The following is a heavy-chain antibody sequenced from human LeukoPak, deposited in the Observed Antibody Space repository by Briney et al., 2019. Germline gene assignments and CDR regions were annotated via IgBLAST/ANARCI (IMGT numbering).Heavy chain of an antibody. D-gene: IGHD2-2*01. V-gene: IGHV4-59*01. CDR3: ARGNIVVVPAAMALDAFDI. CDR2: IYYSGST. J-gene: IGHJ3*02. CDR1: GGSISSYY. Sequence: SETLSLTCTVSGGSISSYYWSWIRQPPGKGLEWIGYIYYSGSTNYNPSLKSRVTISVDTSKNQFSLKLSSVTAADTAVYYCARGNIVVVPAAMALDAFDIWGQGTIVTVSS.